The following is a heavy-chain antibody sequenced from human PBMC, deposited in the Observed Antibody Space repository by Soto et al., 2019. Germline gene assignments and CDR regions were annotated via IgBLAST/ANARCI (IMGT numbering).Heavy chain of an antibody. D-gene: IGHD3-22*01. CDR2: INHSGST. J-gene: IGHJ4*02. CDR3: AREAHYYDSSGYYSDY. CDR1: GGSFSGYY. Sequence: QVQLQQWGAGLLKPSETLSLTCAVYGGSFSGYYWSWIRQPPGKGLEWIGEINHSGSTNYNPSLKSLVTISVDTSKNQFSLKLSSVTAADTAVYYCAREAHYYDSSGYYSDYWGQGTLVTVSS. V-gene: IGHV4-34*01.